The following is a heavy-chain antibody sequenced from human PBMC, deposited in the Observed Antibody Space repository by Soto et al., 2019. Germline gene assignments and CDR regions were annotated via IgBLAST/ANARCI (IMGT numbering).Heavy chain of an antibody. J-gene: IGHJ5*02. CDR3: AKEAPVHSIVVVPAARARNNWFDP. Sequence: GGSLRLSCTASGFTFGDSTMSLFRQAPGKGLEWVSAISGSGGSTYYADSVKGRFTISRDNSKNTLYLQMNSLRAEDTAVYYCAKEAPVHSIVVVPAARARNNWFDPWGQGTLVTVSS. V-gene: IGHV3-23*01. CDR2: ISGSGGST. CDR1: GFTFGDST. D-gene: IGHD2-2*01.